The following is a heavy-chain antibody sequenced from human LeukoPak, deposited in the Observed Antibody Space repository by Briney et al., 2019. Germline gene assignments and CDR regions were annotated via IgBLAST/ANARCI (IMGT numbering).Heavy chain of an antibody. Sequence: ASVRVSCKASGYNFKTFGFSWVRQAPGQGLEWMGTIHPGRDTTTYAQNFRGRVTMTRDTSTRTVHMELNSLGSGDTAVYYCARPDSTSSRSYFPYWGQGTLVTVSS. CDR3: ARPDSTSSRSYFPY. D-gene: IGHD6-6*01. CDR2: IHPGRDTT. CDR1: GYNFKTFG. J-gene: IGHJ1*01. V-gene: IGHV1-46*02.